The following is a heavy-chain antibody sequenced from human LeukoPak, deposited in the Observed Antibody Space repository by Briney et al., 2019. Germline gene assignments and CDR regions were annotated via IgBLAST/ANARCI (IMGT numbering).Heavy chain of an antibody. CDR3: ARGLGSRYYFNS. V-gene: IGHV4-59*01. J-gene: IGHJ4*02. D-gene: IGHD3-10*01. CDR1: GGSISNYY. CDR2: LYYSGST. Sequence: PSVTLSLTCTVSGGSISNYYWSWIRQPPGKGLEWIGYLYYSGSTNYNPSLKSRVTISGDTSKNQFSLKLTSVTAADTAVYYCARGLGSRYYFNSWGQGTLVTVSS.